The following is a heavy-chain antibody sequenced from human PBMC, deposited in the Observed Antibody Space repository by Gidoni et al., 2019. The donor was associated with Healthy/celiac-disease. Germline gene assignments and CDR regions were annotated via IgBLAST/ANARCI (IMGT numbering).Heavy chain of an antibody. J-gene: IGHJ4*02. CDR2: IYYSGST. V-gene: IGHV4-59*01. CDR1: GGSISSYY. Sequence: QVQLQESGPGLVKPSETLSLTCTVSGGSISSYYWSWIRQPPGKGLEWIGYIYYSGSTNYNLSLKSRVTISVDTSKNQFSLKLSSVTAADTAVYYCARADWLLSSLSYWGQGTLVTVSS. D-gene: IGHD3-9*01. CDR3: ARADWLLSSLSY.